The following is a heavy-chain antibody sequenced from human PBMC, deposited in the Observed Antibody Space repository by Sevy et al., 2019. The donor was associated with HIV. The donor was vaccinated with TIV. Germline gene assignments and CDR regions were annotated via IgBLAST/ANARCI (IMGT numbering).Heavy chain of an antibody. D-gene: IGHD3-10*01. CDR1: GFTFSGFA. CDR2: ISYDGSNK. Sequence: GGSLRLSCAASGFTFSGFAMHWVRQAPGKGLEWVAVISYDGSNKYYADSVKGRFTISRDNSKNTLYLQMNSLRAEDTAVYYCASAGIYYYGSGSYGLDYWGQGTLVTVSS. CDR3: ASAGIYYYGSGSYGLDY. J-gene: IGHJ4*02. V-gene: IGHV3-30*04.